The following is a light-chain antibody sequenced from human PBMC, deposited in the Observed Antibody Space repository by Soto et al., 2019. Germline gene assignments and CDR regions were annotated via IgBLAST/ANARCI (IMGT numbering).Light chain of an antibody. CDR2: EVS. Sequence: QSVLTQPPSASGSPGQSVTISCTGTSSDVGGYNYVSWYQQHPGKAPKLMIHEVSKRPSGVPDRFSGSKSGNTASVTVSGLQAEDEADYYCSSFAGNNIYVLGNGTRVT. J-gene: IGLJ1*01. CDR3: SSFAGNNIYV. CDR1: SSDVGGYNY. V-gene: IGLV2-8*01.